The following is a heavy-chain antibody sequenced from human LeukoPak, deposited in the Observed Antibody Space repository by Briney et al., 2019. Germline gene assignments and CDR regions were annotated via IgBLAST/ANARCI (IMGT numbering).Heavy chain of an antibody. V-gene: IGHV3-7*04. Sequence: GGSLRLSCAASGFTLSSYWMSWVRQAPGEGLEWVANINRDGSEKYYVDSVKGRFTISRDNAKNSLYLQMNSLRAEDTSVYYFWRVVVGGTNWFDPWGQGTLVTVSS. CDR1: GFTLSSYW. D-gene: IGHD2-15*01. J-gene: IGHJ5*02. CDR3: WRVVVGGTNWFDP. CDR2: INRDGSEK.